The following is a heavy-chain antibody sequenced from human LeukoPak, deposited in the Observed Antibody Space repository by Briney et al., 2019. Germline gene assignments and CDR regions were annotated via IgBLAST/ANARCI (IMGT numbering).Heavy chain of an antibody. CDR3: ARDSFEGSYYLEAPDAFDI. D-gene: IGHD1-26*01. V-gene: IGHV3-48*03. CDR2: ISESGSAI. CDR1: GFTFSSYE. J-gene: IGHJ3*02. Sequence: GGSLRLSCAASGFTFSSYEMNWVRPAPGKGLEWVSYISESGSAIYYADSVKGRFTISRDNAKNSLYLQMNSLRAEDTAVYYCARDSFEGSYYLEAPDAFDIWGQGTMVTVSS.